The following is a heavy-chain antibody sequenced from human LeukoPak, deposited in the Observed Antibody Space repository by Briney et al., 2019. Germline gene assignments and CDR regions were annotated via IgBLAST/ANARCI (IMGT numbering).Heavy chain of an antibody. CDR1: GGSSSGYY. CDR2: INHSGST. Sequence: PSETLSLTCAVYGGSSSGYYWSWIRQPPGKGLEWIGEINHSGSTNYNPSLKSRVTISVDTSKNQFSLKLSSVTAADTAVYYCAGGRYDYIWGSYREPLFDYWGQGTLVTVSS. J-gene: IGHJ4*02. D-gene: IGHD3-16*02. CDR3: AGGRYDYIWGSYREPLFDY. V-gene: IGHV4-34*01.